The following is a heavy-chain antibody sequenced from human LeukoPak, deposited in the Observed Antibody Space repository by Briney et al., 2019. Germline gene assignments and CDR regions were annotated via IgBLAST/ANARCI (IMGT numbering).Heavy chain of an antibody. D-gene: IGHD3-10*01. CDR3: ARVPFTSRLGDYFDY. V-gene: IGHV3-66*01. J-gene: IGHJ4*02. CDR1: GFTTSGNY. Sequence: EPGGSLRLSCAASGFTTSGNYITWVRQAPGKGLQWVSAIYSGGRTKYADSVKGRFSISRDNSNDTVYLQLNSLRTEDTAVYFCARVPFTSRLGDYFDYWGQGTLVTVSS. CDR2: IYSGGRT.